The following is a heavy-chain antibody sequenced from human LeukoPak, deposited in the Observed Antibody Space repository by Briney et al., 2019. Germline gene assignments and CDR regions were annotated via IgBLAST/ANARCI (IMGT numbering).Heavy chain of an antibody. CDR2: IFHSGNS. V-gene: IGHV4-30-2*01. CDR1: GDSISSGDYS. D-gene: IGHD3-10*01. Sequence: SETLSLTCAVSGDSISSGDYSWSWLRQPPGKGLEWIGYIFHSGNSYYNPSLKSRVTISVDKSKNQFSLRLTSVTAADTAVYYCARELWFANAPGSWLDLWGQGTLVTVSS. J-gene: IGHJ5*02. CDR3: ARELWFANAPGSWLDL.